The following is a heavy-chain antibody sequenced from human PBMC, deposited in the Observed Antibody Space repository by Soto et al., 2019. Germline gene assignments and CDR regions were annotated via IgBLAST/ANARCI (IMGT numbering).Heavy chain of an antibody. Sequence: SVKVSCKASGGTFSSYAISWVRQAPGQGLEWMGGIIPIFGTANYAQKFQGRVTITADKSTRTAYMELSSLRSEDTAVYYCETDQLGYSGYDSAFDYWGQGTLVTVSS. D-gene: IGHD5-12*01. CDR3: ETDQLGYSGYDSAFDY. J-gene: IGHJ4*02. CDR2: IIPIFGTA. CDR1: GGTFSSYA. V-gene: IGHV1-69*06.